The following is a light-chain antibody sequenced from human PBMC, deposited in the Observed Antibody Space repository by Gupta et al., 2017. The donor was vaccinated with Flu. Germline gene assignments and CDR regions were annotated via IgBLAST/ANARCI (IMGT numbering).Light chain of an antibody. V-gene: IGKV1D-16*01. CDR3: QQYNAYPLS. J-gene: IGKJ4*01. Sequence: IQMTQSPSSLSASVGDRVTITCRASHDISTWLAWYQQKPEKAPKSLIYAASNLQSGVPSRFSASGSGTDFTLTINNLQPEDFATYYCQQYNAYPLSFGGGTKVEIK. CDR2: AAS. CDR1: HDISTW.